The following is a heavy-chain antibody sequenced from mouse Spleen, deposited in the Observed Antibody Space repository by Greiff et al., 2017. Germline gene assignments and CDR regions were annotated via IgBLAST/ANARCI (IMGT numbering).Heavy chain of an antibody. Sequence: EVKLMESGAELVRPGASVKLSCTASGFNIKDYYMHWVKQRPEQGLEWIGRIDPEDGDTEYAPKFQGKATMTADTSSNTAYLQLSSLTSEDTAVYYCTTSDYDDYAMDYWGQGTSVTVSS. CDR2: IDPEDGDT. D-gene: IGHD2-4*01. V-gene: IGHV14-1*01. J-gene: IGHJ4*01. CDR3: TTSDYDDYAMDY. CDR1: GFNIKDYY.